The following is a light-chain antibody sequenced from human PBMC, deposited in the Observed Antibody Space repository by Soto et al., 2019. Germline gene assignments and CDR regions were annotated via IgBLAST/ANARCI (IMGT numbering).Light chain of an antibody. V-gene: IGLV2-8*01. Sequence: QSALNQPPSASGSPGQSVTISCTGTSSDVGGYNYVSWYQQHPGKAPKLMIYEVSKRPSGVPDRFSGSKSGNTASLTVSGLQAEDEADYYCSSYAGSIYVFGTGTKVTV. CDR2: EVS. CDR3: SSYAGSIYV. J-gene: IGLJ1*01. CDR1: SSDVGGYNY.